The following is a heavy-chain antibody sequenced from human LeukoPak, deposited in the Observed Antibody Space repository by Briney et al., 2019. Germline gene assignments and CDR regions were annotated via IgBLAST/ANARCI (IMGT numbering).Heavy chain of an antibody. D-gene: IGHD3-16*02. J-gene: IGHJ4*02. CDR3: ARAQGSGIMITFGGVLAPSYYFDY. V-gene: IGHV1-46*01. Sequence: ASVKVSCKASGYTFTSYYMHWVRQAPGQGLGWMGIINPSGGSTSYAQKFQGRVTMTRDTSTSTVYMELSSLRSEDTAVFYCARAQGSGIMITFGGVLAPSYYFDYWGQGTLVTVSS. CDR2: INPSGGST. CDR1: GYTFTSYY.